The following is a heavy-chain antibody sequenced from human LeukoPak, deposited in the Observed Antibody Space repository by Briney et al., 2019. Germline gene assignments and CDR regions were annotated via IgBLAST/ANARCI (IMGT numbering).Heavy chain of an antibody. V-gene: IGHV4-31*03. Sequence: PSQTLSLTCTVSGGSINSGGYYWSWIRQHPGKGLEWIGYIYYNGSTYYNPSLKSRVTISVDASKNQFSLKLSSVTAADTAVYYCARVHYYDSSGYSSVYYFDYWGQGTLVTVSS. D-gene: IGHD3-22*01. CDR1: GGSINSGGYY. CDR2: IYYNGST. CDR3: ARVHYYDSSGYSSVYYFDY. J-gene: IGHJ4*02.